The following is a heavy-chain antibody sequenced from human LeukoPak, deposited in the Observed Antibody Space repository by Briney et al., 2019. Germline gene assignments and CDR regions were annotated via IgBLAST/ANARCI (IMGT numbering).Heavy chain of an antibody. Sequence: GGSLRLSCETAGFTFSSYAMHWVRQAPGKGLEYVSAISSNGGSTYYADSVKGRFTISRDNSKNTLYLQTSSLRAEDTAVYYCVKAGYSYGGYYFDYWGQGTLVTVSS. CDR1: GFTFSSYA. V-gene: IGHV3-64D*06. J-gene: IGHJ4*02. CDR3: VKAGYSYGGYYFDY. CDR2: ISSNGGST. D-gene: IGHD5-18*01.